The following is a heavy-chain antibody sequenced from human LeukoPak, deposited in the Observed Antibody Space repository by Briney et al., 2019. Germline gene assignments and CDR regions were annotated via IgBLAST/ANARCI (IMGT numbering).Heavy chain of an antibody. CDR2: INPNSGGT. Sequence: GASVKVSCKASGYTFTAYYIHWVRQAPGQGLEWMGWINPNSGGTNYAQKFQGRVTMTRDTSISTAYMELSRLRSDDKAVYYCARHNYGDYGGLDYWGQGTLVTVSS. V-gene: IGHV1-2*02. CDR1: GYTFTAYY. J-gene: IGHJ4*02. CDR3: ARHNYGDYGGLDY. D-gene: IGHD4-17*01.